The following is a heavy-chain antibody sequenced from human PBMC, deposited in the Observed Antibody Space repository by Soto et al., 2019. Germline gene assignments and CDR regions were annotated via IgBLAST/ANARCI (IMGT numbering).Heavy chain of an antibody. CDR3: ANFLRGYISHSGDS. J-gene: IGHJ4*02. D-gene: IGHD3-10*01. Sequence: GGSLRLSCAASGFTFGTYWMSWLRQAPGKGLEWVAHIKPDGGEKQYVDSVKGRFTVSRDNAKNSLYLQMDSLRAEDTAVYYCANFLRGYISHSGDSWGQGTLVTVSS. CDR2: IKPDGGEK. V-gene: IGHV3-7*05. CDR1: GFTFGTYW.